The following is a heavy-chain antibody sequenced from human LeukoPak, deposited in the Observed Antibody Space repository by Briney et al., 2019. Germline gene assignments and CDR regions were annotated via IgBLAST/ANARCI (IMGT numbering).Heavy chain of an antibody. J-gene: IGHJ4*02. V-gene: IGHV4-34*01. CDR1: GGSLSGYY. CDR2: INHSGST. D-gene: IGHD6-6*01. Sequence: SETLSLTCAVYGGSLSGYYWSWIRQPPGKGLEWIGEINHSGSTNYNPSLKSRVTIPVDTSKNQFSLKLSSVTAADTAVYYCARERGRSSSGTQSHYFDYWGQGTLVTVSS. CDR3: ARERGRSSSGTQSHYFDY.